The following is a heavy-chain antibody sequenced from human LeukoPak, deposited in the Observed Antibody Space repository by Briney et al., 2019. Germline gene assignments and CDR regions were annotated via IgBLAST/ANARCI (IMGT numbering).Heavy chain of an antibody. CDR2: IIPTFGTA. V-gene: IGHV1-69*13. J-gene: IGHJ4*02. CDR3: ARVSGHLKWELVDY. D-gene: IGHD1-26*01. CDR1: GGTFSSYA. Sequence: SVKVSCKASGGTFSSYAISWVRQAPGQGLEWMGRIIPTFGTANYAQTFQGRVTITPDESTSTAYMELSSLRSEDTAVYYCARVSGHLKWELVDYWGQGTLVTVSS.